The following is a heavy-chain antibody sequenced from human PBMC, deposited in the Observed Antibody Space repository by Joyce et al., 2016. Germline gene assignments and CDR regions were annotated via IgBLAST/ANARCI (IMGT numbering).Heavy chain of an antibody. D-gene: IGHD4-17*01. J-gene: IGHJ3*02. CDR1: GGTFSSNT. CDR3: AKDTALDAFDI. CDR2: IIPSLGVA. Sequence: QVQLVQSGAEVKKPGSSVKVSCKASGGTFSSNTVSWVRQAPGQGLEWMGRIIPSLGVANYAQKFQGRLTITADKSMNTAYMELSSLRSEDTAVYYCAKDTALDAFDIWGQGTMVTVSS. V-gene: IGHV1-69*08.